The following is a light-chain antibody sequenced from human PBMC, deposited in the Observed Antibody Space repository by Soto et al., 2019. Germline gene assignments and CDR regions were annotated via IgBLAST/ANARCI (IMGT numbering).Light chain of an antibody. CDR3: QHYAGGSRIT. J-gene: IGKJ5*01. V-gene: IGKV3D-15*01. Sequence: EIVMTQSPATLSASPGERATLSCRASQSVSSYLAWYQQRPGQAPSLLIYDASNRASGIPARFSGSGSGTDFTLTISRLEPEDFALYYCQHYAGGSRITFGQGTRLEIK. CDR1: QSVSSY. CDR2: DAS.